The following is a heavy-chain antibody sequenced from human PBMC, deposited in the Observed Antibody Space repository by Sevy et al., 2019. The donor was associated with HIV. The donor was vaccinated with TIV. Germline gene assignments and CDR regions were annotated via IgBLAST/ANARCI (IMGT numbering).Heavy chain of an antibody. D-gene: IGHD4-17*01. J-gene: IGHJ4*01. CDR3: ARHGAYGDYVPNDPPLDY. Sequence: SETLSLTCTVTGGSISSSYWSWIRQPPGKGLEWIGNIFESDSTNYNPSLKSRVTISLDTSKSHYSLNLNSVTAADTAVYYCARHGAYGDYVPNDPPLDYWGRGILVTVSS. V-gene: IGHV4-59*08. CDR2: IFESDST. CDR1: GGSISSSY.